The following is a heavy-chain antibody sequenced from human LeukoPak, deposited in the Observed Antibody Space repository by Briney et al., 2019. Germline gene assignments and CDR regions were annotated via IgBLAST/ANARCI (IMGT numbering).Heavy chain of an antibody. CDR3: AREYYYGSGSYYNDAFDI. Sequence: PSETLSLTCTVSGGSISSSSYYWGWIRQPPGKGLEWIGSIYYSGSTNYNPSLKSRVTISVDKSKNQFSLKLSSVTAADTAVYYCAREYYYGSGSYYNDAFDIWGQGTMVTVSS. D-gene: IGHD3-10*01. CDR2: IYYSGST. J-gene: IGHJ3*02. V-gene: IGHV4-39*07. CDR1: GGSISSSSYY.